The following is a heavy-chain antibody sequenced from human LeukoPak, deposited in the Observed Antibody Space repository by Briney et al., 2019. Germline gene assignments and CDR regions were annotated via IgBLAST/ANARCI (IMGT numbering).Heavy chain of an antibody. CDR1: GFIVSSNY. D-gene: IGHD2-21*02. CDR3: ARDPFCGGDCYLYY. Sequence: PGGSLRLSCAASGFIVSSNYMNWVRQAPGKGLEWVSVIYSGGRTYYADSVKGRFTISRDNSKNTLFLQMDSLRAEDTAVYYCARDPFCGGDCYLYYWGQGTLVTVSS. V-gene: IGHV3-53*01. J-gene: IGHJ4*02. CDR2: IYSGGRT.